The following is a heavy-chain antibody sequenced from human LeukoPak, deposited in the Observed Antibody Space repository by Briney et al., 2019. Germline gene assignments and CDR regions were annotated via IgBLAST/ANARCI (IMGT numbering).Heavy chain of an antibody. J-gene: IGHJ4*02. CDR1: GYTFTSYG. CDR2: ISAYNGNT. V-gene: IGHV1-18*01. Sequence: ASVKVSCKASGYTFTSYGISWVRQAPGQGLEWMGWISAYNGNTNYAQKLQGRVTMTTDTSTSTAYMELRSLRSDDTAVYYCARVAHYYGSGSPEDFDYWGQGTLVTVSS. D-gene: IGHD3-10*01. CDR3: ARVAHYYGSGSPEDFDY.